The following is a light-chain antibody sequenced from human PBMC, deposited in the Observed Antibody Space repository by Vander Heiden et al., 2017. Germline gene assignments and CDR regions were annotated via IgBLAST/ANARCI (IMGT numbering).Light chain of an antibody. CDR2: DAS. J-gene: IGKJ4*01. Sequence: EIVLTESPATLSLSPGERATLACRASQSGSSNLAWYQQKPGQAPRLLIYDASNRATGIPARFSGSGSGTDFTLTISSLEPEDFAVYYCQQHSDWPPLTFGRGTKVEIK. CDR3: QQHSDWPPLT. V-gene: IGKV3-11*01. CDR1: QSGSSN.